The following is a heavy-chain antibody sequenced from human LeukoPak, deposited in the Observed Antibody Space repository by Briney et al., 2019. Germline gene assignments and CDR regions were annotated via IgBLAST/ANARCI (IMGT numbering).Heavy chain of an antibody. CDR2: IYSSGST. CDR1: GGSIRGYY. Sequence: SETLSLTCNVSGGSIRGYYWSWIRQPPGRGLEWIGYIYSSGSTNYNPSLKSRVTMSVDTSKNQFSLKVSSVTAADTAVYYCARVFDSGSQAYFYYMDVWGKGTTVTISS. J-gene: IGHJ6*03. D-gene: IGHD3-10*01. V-gene: IGHV4-59*01. CDR3: ARVFDSGSQAYFYYMDV.